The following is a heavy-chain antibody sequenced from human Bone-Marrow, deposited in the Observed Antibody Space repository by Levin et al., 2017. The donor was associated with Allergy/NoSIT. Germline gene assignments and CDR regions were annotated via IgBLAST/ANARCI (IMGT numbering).Heavy chain of an antibody. CDR2: ITGTSTFI. D-gene: IGHD1-1*01. J-gene: IGHJ6*03. CDR1: GFTFSSYT. CDR3: ARALEGRSDFMDV. Sequence: AGGSLRLSCAASGFTFSSYTMNWVRQAPGKGLEWVSSITGTSTFIYYADSVKGRFTLSRDNAKNSLSLQMNSLRAEDTAVYYCARALEGRSDFMDVWGKGATVTVSS. V-gene: IGHV3-21*01.